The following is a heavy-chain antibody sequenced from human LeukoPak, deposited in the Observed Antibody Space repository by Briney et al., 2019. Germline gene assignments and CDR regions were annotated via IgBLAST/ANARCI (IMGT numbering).Heavy chain of an antibody. D-gene: IGHD2-8*01. CDR1: GGSISSGGYY. CDR3: ARVYQGIPGY. CDR2: IYYSGST. V-gene: IGHV4-30-4*08. Sequence: SETLSLTCTVSGGSISSGGYYWSWIRQHPGKGLEWIGYIYYSGSTYYNPSLKSRVSISIDTSKNQFSLKLSSVTAADTAVYYCARVYQGIPGYWGQGTLVTVSS. J-gene: IGHJ4*02.